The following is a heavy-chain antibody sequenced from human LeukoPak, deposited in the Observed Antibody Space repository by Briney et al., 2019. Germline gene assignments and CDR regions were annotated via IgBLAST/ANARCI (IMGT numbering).Heavy chain of an antibody. V-gene: IGHV3-23*01. J-gene: IGHJ5*02. CDR2: ISGSGGST. D-gene: IGHD3-10*01. Sequence: GGSLRLSCAASGFTFSSYAMSWVRQAPGKGLEWVSAISGSGGSTYYADSVKGRFTISRDNSKNTLYLQMNSLRAEDTAVYYCAKDVYGSGSNEVMKNWFDPWGQGTLVTVSS. CDR3: AKDVYGSGSNEVMKNWFDP. CDR1: GFTFSSYA.